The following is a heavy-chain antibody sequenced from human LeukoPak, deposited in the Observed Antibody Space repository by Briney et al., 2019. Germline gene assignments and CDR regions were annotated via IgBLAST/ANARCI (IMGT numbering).Heavy chain of an antibody. CDR1: GYTFTIYG. CDR3: ARDHIAVAGNAAFDI. CDR2: ISAYNGNT. V-gene: IGHV1-18*01. D-gene: IGHD6-19*01. J-gene: IGHJ3*02. Sequence: ASVTVSCKASGYTFTIYGISWVRQAPGQGLEWMGWISAYNGNTNYAQKLQGRVTMTTDTSTSTAYMELRSLRSDDTAVYYCARDHIAVAGNAAFDIWGQGTMVTVSS.